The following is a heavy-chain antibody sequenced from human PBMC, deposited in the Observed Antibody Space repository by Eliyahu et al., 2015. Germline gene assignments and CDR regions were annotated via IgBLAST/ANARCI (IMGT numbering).Heavy chain of an antibody. J-gene: IGHJ4*02. CDR3: AGFPIRSGWPKDY. CDR2: INHSGST. Sequence: QVQLQQWGAGLLKPSETLSLTCXVYXGSFSGYYXXWXRQPPGKGLEWIGEINHSGSTNYNPSLKSRVTISVDTSKNQFSLKLSSVTAADTAVYYCAGFPIRSGWPKDYWGQGTLVTVSS. CDR1: XGSFSGYY. V-gene: IGHV4-34*01. D-gene: IGHD6-19*01.